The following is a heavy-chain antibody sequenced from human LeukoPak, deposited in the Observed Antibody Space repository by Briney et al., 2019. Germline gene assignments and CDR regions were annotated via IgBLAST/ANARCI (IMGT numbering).Heavy chain of an antibody. V-gene: IGHV3-23*01. D-gene: IGHD2-15*01. CDR3: AKSSGASTYYFDY. Sequence: GGSLRLSCAASGFTFSSYAMSWVRQAPGKGLEWGSAMSADGGGTSIADSLKARCTISRDNSKSTLSLQMNSLRAEDTAIYYCAKSSGASTYYFDYWGQGILVTVS. J-gene: IGHJ4*02. CDR1: GFTFSSYA. CDR2: MSADGGGT.